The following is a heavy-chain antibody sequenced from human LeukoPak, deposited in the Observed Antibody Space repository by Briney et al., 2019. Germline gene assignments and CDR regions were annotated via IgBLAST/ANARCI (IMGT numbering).Heavy chain of an antibody. D-gene: IGHD2-2*01. CDR3: TASKGIVVVPAAMRLVDY. CDR1: GFSFSNYG. J-gene: IGHJ4*02. Sequence: GRSLRLSCAASGFSFSNYGIHWVRQAPGKGLEWVGRIKSKTDGRTTDYAAPVKGRFTISRDDSKNTLYLQMNSLKTEDTAVYYCTASKGIVVVPAAMRLVDYWGQGALVTVSS. CDR2: IKSKTDGRTT. V-gene: IGHV3-15*01.